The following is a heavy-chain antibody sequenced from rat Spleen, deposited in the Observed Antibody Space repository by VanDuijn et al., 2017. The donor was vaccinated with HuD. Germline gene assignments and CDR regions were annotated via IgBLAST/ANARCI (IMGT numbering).Heavy chain of an antibody. V-gene: IGHV5-25*01. CDR2: INRDGGKS. J-gene: IGHJ2*01. Sequence: EVQLVESGGGLVQPGRSLKLSCTASGFTFNDYNMAWVRQAPTKGLEWVASINRDGGKSFYRDSVKGRFTFSRDNAKSTLYLQMNSLRSEDTATYYCARQPYYWGQGVMVTVSS. CDR1: GFTFNDYN. CDR3: ARQPYY.